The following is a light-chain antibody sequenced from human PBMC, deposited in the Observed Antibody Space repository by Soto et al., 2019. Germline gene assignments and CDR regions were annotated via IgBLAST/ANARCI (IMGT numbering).Light chain of an antibody. CDR1: SSDVGGYNY. CDR3: SSYAGHNKV. CDR2: EVT. Sequence: QSVLTQPPSASGSLGQSVAISCTGTSSDVGGYNYVSWYQQHSGKAPKLMIYEVTKRPSGVPDRFSGSQSGNTASLTVSGLQAEDEADYYCSSYAGHNKVFGGGTKLTVL. J-gene: IGLJ2*01. V-gene: IGLV2-8*01.